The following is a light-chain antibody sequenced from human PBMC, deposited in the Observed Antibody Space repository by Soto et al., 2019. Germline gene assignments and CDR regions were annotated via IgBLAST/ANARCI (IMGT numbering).Light chain of an antibody. CDR1: SSDVGSYNL. CDR2: EGS. J-gene: IGLJ1*01. V-gene: IGLV2-23*01. Sequence: QCALTQPASVSGSPGQSTTISCTGTSSDVGSYNLVSWYQQHPGKAPKLMIYEGSKRPSGVSNRFSGSKSGNTASLTISGLQAEDEADYYCCSYAGSSTSLYVFGTGTKVTVL. CDR3: CSYAGSSTSLYV.